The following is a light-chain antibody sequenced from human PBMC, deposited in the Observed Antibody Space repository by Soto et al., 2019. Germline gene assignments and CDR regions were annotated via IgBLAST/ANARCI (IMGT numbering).Light chain of an antibody. V-gene: IGLV2-14*03. CDR3: SSYTSITTLGV. Sequence: QSALTQPASVSGSPGQSITISCTGTSNDVGGYDYVSWYQQHPGKAPKLLIYAVTNRPSGVSNRFSASKSGNTASLTISGLQAEDEADYYCSSYTSITTLGVFGTGTKVTVL. CDR2: AVT. CDR1: SNDVGGYDY. J-gene: IGLJ1*01.